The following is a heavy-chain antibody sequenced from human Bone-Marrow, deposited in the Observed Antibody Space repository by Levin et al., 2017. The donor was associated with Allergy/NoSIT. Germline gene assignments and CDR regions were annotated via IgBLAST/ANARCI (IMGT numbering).Heavy chain of an antibody. CDR2: IFPSDSDT. CDR1: GYSFTSYW. J-gene: IGHJ4*02. CDR3: ARRDSDGSNSFDY. D-gene: IGHD4-23*01. Sequence: GGSLRLSCQASGYSFTSYWFGWVRQRPGKGLEWMGLIFPSDSDTRVSPAFRGQIIMSVDKSINTAYLQWSSLNVSDSAMYYCARRDSDGSNSFDYWGQGTLVTVSA. V-gene: IGHV5-51*01.